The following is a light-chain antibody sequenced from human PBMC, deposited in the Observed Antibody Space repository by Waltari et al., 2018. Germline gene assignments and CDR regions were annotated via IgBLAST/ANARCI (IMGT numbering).Light chain of an antibody. CDR3: QQSYSTPWT. CDR1: QTIRNN. V-gene: IGKV1-39*01. Sequence: DIQVTQSPSSLSASVVDSVTITCRASQTIRNNLNWYQHKPGKAPKGLIYSSTSLQIGGPSRFSGSGSGTDFTLNISSLQPGDFAAYYCQQSYSTPWTFGQGTKVDIK. J-gene: IGKJ1*01. CDR2: SST.